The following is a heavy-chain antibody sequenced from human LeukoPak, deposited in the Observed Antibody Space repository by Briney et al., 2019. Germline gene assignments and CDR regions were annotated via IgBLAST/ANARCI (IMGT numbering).Heavy chain of an antibody. CDR2: ISGSGGST. V-gene: IGHV3-23*01. CDR3: AKDPRNKGPGYSSSWYDAFDI. CDR1: GFTFSSYA. Sequence: PGGSLRLSCAASGFTFSSYAMSWVRQAPGKGLEWVSAISGSGGSTYYADSVKGRFTISRDNSKNTLYLQMNSLRAEDTAVYYCAKDPRNKGPGYSSSWYDAFDIWGQGTMVTVSS. D-gene: IGHD6-13*01. J-gene: IGHJ3*02.